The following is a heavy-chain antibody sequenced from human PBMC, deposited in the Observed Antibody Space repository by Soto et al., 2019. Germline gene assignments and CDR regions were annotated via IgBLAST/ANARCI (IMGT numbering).Heavy chain of an antibody. Sequence: PGGSLRLSCAASGFTFSSFGMHWVRQAPGKGLEWVAVISYDGSNKYYADSVKGRFTISRDNSKNTLYLQMNSLRAEDTAVYYCAKDPKGYSPFSNLLGVPVFGYYYGMDVWGQGTTVTVSS. CDR1: GFTFSSFG. J-gene: IGHJ6*02. V-gene: IGHV3-30*18. D-gene: IGHD3-10*01. CDR2: ISYDGSNK. CDR3: AKDPKGYSPFSNLLGVPVFGYYYGMDV.